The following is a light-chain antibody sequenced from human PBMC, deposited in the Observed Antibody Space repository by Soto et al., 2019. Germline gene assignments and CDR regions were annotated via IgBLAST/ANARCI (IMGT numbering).Light chain of an antibody. CDR1: SSDVGGYNY. V-gene: IGLV2-14*01. CDR2: DVS. Sequence: QSVLTQPASVSGSPGQSITISCTGTSSDVGGYNYVSWYQQHPGKAPKLMIYDVSNRPSGVSNRFSGSKSGNTASLTISGLQAEDVADYYGSASRVFGGGTKVTVL. CDR3: SASRV. J-gene: IGLJ2*01.